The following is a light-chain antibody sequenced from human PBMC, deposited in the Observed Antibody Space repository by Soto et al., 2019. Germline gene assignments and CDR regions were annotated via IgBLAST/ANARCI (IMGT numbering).Light chain of an antibody. J-gene: IGKJ3*01. V-gene: IGKV3-11*01. Sequence: EIVLTQSPGTLSLSPGERATLSCRASQSIATYLAWYQQKPGRAPRLLIYDASNRAAAIPARFSGRGSGTDFTLTISSLEPEDFAVYYCQQRYNWPLFTFGPGTKVDIK. CDR3: QQRYNWPLFT. CDR2: DAS. CDR1: QSIATY.